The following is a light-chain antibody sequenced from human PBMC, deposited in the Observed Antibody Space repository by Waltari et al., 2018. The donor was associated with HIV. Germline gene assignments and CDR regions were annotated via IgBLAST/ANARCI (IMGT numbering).Light chain of an antibody. CDR1: QSLLHSNGYKY. V-gene: IGKV2-28*01. CDR2: WGS. J-gene: IGKJ2*03. Sequence: DIVMSQSPLSLPVTPGEPAYISCRSSQSLLHSNGYKYLDWYLQKPGQSPQLLIYWGSNRASGVPDRFSGSGSGTDFTLKISRVEAEDVGVYYCMQALQTPYSFGQGTKLELK. CDR3: MQALQTPYS.